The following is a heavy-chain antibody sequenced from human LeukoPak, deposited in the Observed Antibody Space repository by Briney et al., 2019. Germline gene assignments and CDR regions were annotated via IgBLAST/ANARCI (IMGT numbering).Heavy chain of an antibody. CDR1: GFTFSSYS. V-gene: IGHV3-23*01. Sequence: GGSLRLSCAASGFTFSSYSMNWVRQAPGKGLGWVSGISVSGGSTFYADSAQGRFTISRDNSKNTLYLQMNSLRAEDTAVYYCARGKWIQLWSRFDYWGQGTLVTVSS. D-gene: IGHD5-18*01. J-gene: IGHJ4*02. CDR3: ARGKWIQLWSRFDY. CDR2: ISVSGGST.